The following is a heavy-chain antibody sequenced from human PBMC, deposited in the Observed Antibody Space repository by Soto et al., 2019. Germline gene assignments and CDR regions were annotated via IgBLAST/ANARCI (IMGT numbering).Heavy chain of an antibody. CDR2: FDPDEAET. CDR3: TTYHGDYNFDH. Sequence: QVQLVQSGAEVKKPGASVKVSCKVSGYTLNEVAMHWVRQAPGKVLEWLGGFDPDEAETIYAQHFQGRVTMTEDTSPDTVYMELSSLRSEDTALYFCTTYHGDYNFDHWGQGTLVTVSS. V-gene: IGHV1-24*01. CDR1: GYTLNEVA. D-gene: IGHD4-17*01. J-gene: IGHJ5*02.